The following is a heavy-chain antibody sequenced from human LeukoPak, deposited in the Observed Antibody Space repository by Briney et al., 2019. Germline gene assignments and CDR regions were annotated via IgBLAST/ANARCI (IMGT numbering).Heavy chain of an antibody. D-gene: IGHD6-13*01. V-gene: IGHV3-33*01. CDR3: ARERIAAAGTGGGFLGY. CDR2: IWYDGSNK. Sequence: PGGSLRLSCAASGFTFSSYGMHWVRQAPGKGLEWVAVIWYDGSNKYYADSVKGRFTISRDNSKNTLYLQMNSLRAEDTAVYYCARERIAAAGTGGGFLGYWGQGTLVTVSS. J-gene: IGHJ4*02. CDR1: GFTFSSYG.